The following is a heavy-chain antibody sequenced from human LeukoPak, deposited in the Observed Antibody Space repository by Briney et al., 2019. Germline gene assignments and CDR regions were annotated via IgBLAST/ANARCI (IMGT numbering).Heavy chain of an antibody. CDR2: IGTSGVTT. CDR1: GFTFSSYA. V-gene: IGHV3-23*01. Sequence: GGSLRLSCAASGFTFSSYAMTWVRQAPGKGLEWVSVIGTSGVTTYYADSVKGRFTISRDNSKNTLYLQMNSLRVEDTAVYYCARGYGDFRVEGRYFHSWGQGTLVTVSS. CDR3: ARGYGDFRVEGRYFHS. D-gene: IGHD4-17*01. J-gene: IGHJ4*02.